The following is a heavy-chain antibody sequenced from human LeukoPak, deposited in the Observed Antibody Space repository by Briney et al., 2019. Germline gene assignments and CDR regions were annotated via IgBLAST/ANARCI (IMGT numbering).Heavy chain of an antibody. Sequence: MASETLSLTCTVSGGSISSGGYYWSWIRQHPGKGLEWIGYIYYSGSTYYNPSLKSRVTISVDTSKDQFSLKLSSVTAADTAVYYCARETTVTTFDYWGQGTLVTVSS. CDR3: ARETTVTTFDY. V-gene: IGHV4-31*03. CDR2: IYYSGST. J-gene: IGHJ4*02. D-gene: IGHD4-11*01. CDR1: GGSISSGGYY.